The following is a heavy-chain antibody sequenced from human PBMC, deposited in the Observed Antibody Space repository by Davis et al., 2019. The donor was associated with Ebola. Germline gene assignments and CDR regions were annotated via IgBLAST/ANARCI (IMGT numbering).Heavy chain of an antibody. CDR2: IYSGGST. D-gene: IGHD3-3*01. CDR1: GFTVSSNY. J-gene: IGHJ4*02. CDR3: ARAKYDFWSGHIDY. V-gene: IGHV3-66*01. Sequence: GGSLRLSCAASGFTVSSNYMSWVRQAPGKGLEWVSVIYSGGSTYYADSVKGRFTISRDNSKNTLYLQMNSLRAEDTAMYYCARAKYDFWSGHIDYWGQGTLVTVSS.